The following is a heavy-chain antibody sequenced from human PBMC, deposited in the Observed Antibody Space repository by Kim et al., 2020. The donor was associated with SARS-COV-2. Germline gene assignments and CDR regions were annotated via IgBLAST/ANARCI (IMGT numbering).Heavy chain of an antibody. Sequence: GGSLRLSCAASGFTFSSYGMHWVRQAPGKGLEWVAVISYDGSNKYYADSVKGRFTISRDNSKNTLYLQMNSLRAEDTAVYYCAKDLLGIAWYYFDYWGQGTLVTVSS. D-gene: IGHD7-27*01. CDR2: ISYDGSNK. CDR3: AKDLLGIAWYYFDY. J-gene: IGHJ4*02. V-gene: IGHV3-30*18. CDR1: GFTFSSYG.